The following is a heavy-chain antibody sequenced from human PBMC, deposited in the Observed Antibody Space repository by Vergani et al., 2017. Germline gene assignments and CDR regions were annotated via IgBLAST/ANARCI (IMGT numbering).Heavy chain of an antibody. Sequence: QVQLMQSGPVMKKPGGSMKVSCQASESTFSDYNIHWVRQPPGQGLQWMGWISPKTGDTDYLKRFQDSVTMTRDASTKTVYLKMTRLTSDDTAIYYCAHSWNFGRRDWFDSWGPGTLVTVSS. J-gene: IGHJ5*01. CDR1: ESTFSDYN. D-gene: IGHD1-26*01. CDR3: AHSWNFGRRDWFDS. CDR2: ISPKTGDT. V-gene: IGHV1-2*02.